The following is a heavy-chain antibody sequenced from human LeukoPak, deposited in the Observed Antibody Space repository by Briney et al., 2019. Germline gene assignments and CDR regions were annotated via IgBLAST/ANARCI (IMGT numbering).Heavy chain of an antibody. J-gene: IGHJ2*01. CDR3: ATLVDASGFGVLNWYFDL. D-gene: IGHD2-8*01. V-gene: IGHV4-59*01. CDR2: IYYSGST. Sequence: SETLSLTCTVSGGSISSYYWSWIRQPPGKGLEWIGYIYYSGSTNYNPSLKSRVTISVDTSKNQFSLKLSSVTAADTAVYYCATLVDASGFGVLNWYFDLWGRGTLVTVSS. CDR1: GGSISSYY.